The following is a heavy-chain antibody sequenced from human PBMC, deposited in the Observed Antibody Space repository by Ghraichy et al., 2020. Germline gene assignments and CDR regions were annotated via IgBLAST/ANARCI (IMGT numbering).Heavy chain of an antibody. CDR1: GFSFSSYV. D-gene: IGHD3-22*01. CDR2: ISYDGSNK. Sequence: GGSLRLSCAASGFSFSSYVIHWVRQAPGKGLEWVAVISYDGSNKYYADSVKGRFTISRDNSKNTLYLQMSSLRAEDTAVYYCARLYDSSGYYQGYFDYWGQGTLVTVSS. J-gene: IGHJ4*02. V-gene: IGHV3-30*04. CDR3: ARLYDSSGYYQGYFDY.